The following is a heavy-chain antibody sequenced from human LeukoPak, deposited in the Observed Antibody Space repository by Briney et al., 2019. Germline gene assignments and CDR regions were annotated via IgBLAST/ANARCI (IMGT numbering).Heavy chain of an antibody. CDR3: ARVLRYCSGGNCYSGGLGYMDV. D-gene: IGHD2-15*01. Sequence: GGSLRLSCAASGFTFSSYGMHWVRQAPGKGLEWVAFIRYDGSNKYYADSVKGRFTVSRDNAKNSLFLQMNSLRAEDTAVYYCARVLRYCSGGNCYSGGLGYMDVWGKGTTVTISS. CDR1: GFTFSSYG. CDR2: IRYDGSNK. J-gene: IGHJ6*03. V-gene: IGHV3-30*02.